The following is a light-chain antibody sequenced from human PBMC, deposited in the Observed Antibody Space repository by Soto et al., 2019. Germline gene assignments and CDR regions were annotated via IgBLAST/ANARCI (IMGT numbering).Light chain of an antibody. V-gene: IGKV3-20*01. CDR1: QSVNNNY. Sequence: EIVLTQSPGTLSVSPGQTAILSCRASQSVNNNYLVWYQHKPGQAPRLLISGASRRATGIPDRFSGSGSGTDFTLSISRLEPEDFAVYYCQQYGTSPVSFGPGTKVEIK. J-gene: IGKJ3*01. CDR3: QQYGTSPVS. CDR2: GAS.